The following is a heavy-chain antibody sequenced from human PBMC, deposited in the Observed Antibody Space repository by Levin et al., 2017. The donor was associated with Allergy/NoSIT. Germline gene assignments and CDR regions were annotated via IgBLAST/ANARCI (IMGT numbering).Heavy chain of an antibody. CDR3: ARPLYETSGYYWG. Sequence: PGGSLRLSCAASGFTFSNYWMHWVRQAPGKGLGWVSRISSDGSSTYYADSVKGRFTISRDNAENTLYLQMNSLRAEDTAVYYCARPLYETSGYYWGWGQGALVTVSS. D-gene: IGHD3-22*01. V-gene: IGHV3-74*01. CDR1: GFTFSNYW. J-gene: IGHJ4*02. CDR2: ISSDGSST.